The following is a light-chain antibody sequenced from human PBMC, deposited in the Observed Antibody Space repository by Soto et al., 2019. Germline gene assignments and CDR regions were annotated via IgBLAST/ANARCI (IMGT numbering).Light chain of an antibody. CDR2: GAF. J-gene: IGKJ4*01. CDR3: QQHGSSPLT. V-gene: IGKV3-20*01. CDR1: QSVSSNY. Sequence: EIVLTQSTGTLPLSPGERATFSCRASQSVSSNYLAWYQQKPGQAPRLLIYGAFKRATGIPDRFSGSGSGTDFTLTISRLEPEDFAVYYCQQHGSSPLTFGGGTRWIS.